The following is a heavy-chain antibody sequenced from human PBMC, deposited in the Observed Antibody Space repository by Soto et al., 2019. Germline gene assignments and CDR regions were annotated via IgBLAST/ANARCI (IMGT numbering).Heavy chain of an antibody. D-gene: IGHD5-12*01. CDR3: ARIPRGYSGYDQYCYGMAV. Sequence: GESLKISCKGSVYSFTSYCISWLRQMAGKGLEWRGRIDPGDSYTNYSPSFQGHVTISADKSISTAYLQWSSLKASDTAIYYCARIPRGYSGYDQYCYGMAVWGQGTTVTVSS. V-gene: IGHV5-10-1*01. CDR1: VYSFTSYC. J-gene: IGHJ6*02. CDR2: IDPGDSYT.